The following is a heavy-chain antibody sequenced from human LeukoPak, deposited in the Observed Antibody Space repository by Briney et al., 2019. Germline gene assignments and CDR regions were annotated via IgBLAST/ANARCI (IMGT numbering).Heavy chain of an antibody. CDR2: INSDGSST. CDR1: GFTFSSYW. D-gene: IGHD6-19*01. CDR3: AKDLRPGIAVAGFQH. J-gene: IGHJ1*01. Sequence: GGSLRLSCAASGFTFSSYWMHWVRQAPGKGLVWVSRINSDGSSTSYADSVKGRFTISRDNSKNTLYLQMNSLRAEDTAVYYCAKDLRPGIAVAGFQHWGQGTLVTVSS. V-gene: IGHV3-74*01.